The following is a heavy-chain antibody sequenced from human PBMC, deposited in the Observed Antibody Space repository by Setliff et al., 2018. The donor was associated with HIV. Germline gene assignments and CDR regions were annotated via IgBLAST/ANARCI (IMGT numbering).Heavy chain of an antibody. CDR3: ARGRGSQSYYYLDV. D-gene: IGHD3-10*01. CDR1: GYTFTNYG. J-gene: IGHJ6*03. V-gene: IGHV1-18*01. CDR2: ISPYNGKT. Sequence: GASVKVSCKASGYTFTNYGICWVRQAPGRGLEWMGWISPYNGKTKNDDKVRGRVTMTTDTSTNTAYMELRSLRSDDTAVYYCARGRGSQSYYYLDVWGKGTTVTVSS.